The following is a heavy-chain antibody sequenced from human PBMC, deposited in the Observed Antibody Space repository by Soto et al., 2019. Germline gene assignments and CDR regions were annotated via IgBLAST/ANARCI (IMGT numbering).Heavy chain of an antibody. CDR3: AKDGSHNFDY. D-gene: IGHD1-26*01. CDR1: GFTFSHYV. CDR2: MSYDGSNE. Sequence: QVQLVESGGGVVQPGRSLRLSCAASGFTFSHYVMHWVSQAPGKGLEWVALMSYDGSNEYYADSVKGRFTISRDNSKNTLYLQMNSLRAEDTAVYYCAKDGSHNFDYWGQGTLVTVSS. J-gene: IGHJ4*02. V-gene: IGHV3-30*18.